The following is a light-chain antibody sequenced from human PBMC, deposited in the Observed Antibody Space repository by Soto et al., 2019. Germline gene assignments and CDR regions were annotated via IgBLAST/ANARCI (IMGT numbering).Light chain of an antibody. CDR3: QQYNTFSGK. CDR1: QSISSW. Sequence: DIQMTQSPSTLSASVGDRVTITCRASQSISSWLAWYQQKPGKAPKLLIYKASSLESGVPSRFSGSGSGTEFILTISSLQPDDSATYFCQQYNTFSGKFGQGTKVEIK. J-gene: IGKJ1*01. V-gene: IGKV1-5*03. CDR2: KAS.